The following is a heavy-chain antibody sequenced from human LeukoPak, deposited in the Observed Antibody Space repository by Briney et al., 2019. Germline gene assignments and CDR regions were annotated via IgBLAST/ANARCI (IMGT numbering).Heavy chain of an antibody. CDR3: AKDILGWTFDY. CDR2: ISGIGDNT. Sequence: AGGSLRLSCEASGFSFTNFAMAWVRQAPGRGLEWVAGISGIGDNTFYTDSVKGRFTISRDNSKNTVYLQMNSLRVEDTALYYCAKDILGWTFDYWGPGTLVTVSS. V-gene: IGHV3-23*01. J-gene: IGHJ4*02. CDR1: GFSFTNFA. D-gene: IGHD2-15*01.